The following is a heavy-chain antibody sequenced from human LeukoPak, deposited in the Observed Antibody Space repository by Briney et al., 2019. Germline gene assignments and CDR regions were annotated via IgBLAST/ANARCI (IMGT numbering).Heavy chain of an antibody. CDR3: ARPYSSSSDY. CDR1: GFTFSSYE. V-gene: IGHV3-48*03. Sequence: GGSLRLSCAASGFTFSSYEMNRVRQAPGKGLEWVSYISSSGSTIYYADSVKGRFTISRDNAKNSLYLQMNSLRAEDTAVYYCARPYSSSSDYWGQGTLVTVSS. D-gene: IGHD6-6*01. CDR2: ISSSGSTI. J-gene: IGHJ4*02.